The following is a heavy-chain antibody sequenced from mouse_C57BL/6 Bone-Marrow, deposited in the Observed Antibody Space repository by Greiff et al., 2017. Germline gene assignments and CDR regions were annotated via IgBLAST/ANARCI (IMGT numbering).Heavy chain of an antibody. CDR3: ARRRHYYGSSYGYFDV. J-gene: IGHJ1*03. D-gene: IGHD1-1*01. CDR2: IHPNSGST. CDR1: GYTFTSYW. V-gene: IGHV1-64*01. Sequence: QVQLQQPGAELVKPGASVKLSCTASGYTFTSYWMHWVKQRPGQGLEWIGMIHPNSGSTNYNEKFKSKATLTVDKSSSTAYMQLSSLTSEDSAVYYWARRRHYYGSSYGYFDVWGTGTTVTVSS.